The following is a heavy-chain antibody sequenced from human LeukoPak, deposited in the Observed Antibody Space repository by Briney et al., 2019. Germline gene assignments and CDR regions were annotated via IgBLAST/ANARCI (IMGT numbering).Heavy chain of an antibody. J-gene: IGHJ4*02. CDR3: AREEIGITGNYFYY. CDR2: IIPIFGTA. D-gene: IGHD1-20*01. CDR1: GGTFSSYA. V-gene: IGHV1-69*05. Sequence: SVKVSCKASGGTFSSYAISWVRLAPGQGLEWMGGIIPIFGTANYAQKFQGRVTITTDESTSTAYMELSSLRSEDTAVYYCAREEIGITGNYFYYWGQGTLVTVSS.